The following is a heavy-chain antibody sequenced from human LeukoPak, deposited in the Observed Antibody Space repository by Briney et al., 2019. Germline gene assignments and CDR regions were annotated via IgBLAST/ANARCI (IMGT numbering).Heavy chain of an antibody. CDR2: INHSGST. D-gene: IGHD3-10*01. J-gene: IGHJ4*02. CDR3: ARHQLRGFLDDN. CDR1: GGSFSGYY. V-gene: IGHV4-34*01. Sequence: SETLSLTCAVYGGSFSGYYWSWIRQPPGKGLEWIGEINHSGSTNYNPSLKSRVTISVDTSKNHFSLKLTSVTAADTAVYYCARHQLRGFLDDNWGQGTLVTVSS.